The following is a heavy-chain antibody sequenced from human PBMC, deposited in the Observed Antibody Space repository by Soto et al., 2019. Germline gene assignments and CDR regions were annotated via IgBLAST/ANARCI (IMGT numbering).Heavy chain of an antibody. CDR3: ARDNWNSY. Sequence: EMQLVESGGDLVQPGGSLRLSCVASGFTFSTYWMHWVRQAPGKWLVWVSRVDSGGSSTNYADSVKGRFTISRDNVKNTLYLQMSSLRAEDTGVYYCARDNWNSYWGQGTRVTVSS. CDR1: GFTFSTYW. J-gene: IGHJ4*02. V-gene: IGHV3-74*01. D-gene: IGHD1-1*01. CDR2: VDSGGSST.